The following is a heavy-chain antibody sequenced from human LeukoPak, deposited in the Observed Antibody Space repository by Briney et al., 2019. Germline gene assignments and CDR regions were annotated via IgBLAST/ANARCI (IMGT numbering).Heavy chain of an antibody. CDR2: INHSGST. CDR1: GGSFSGYY. V-gene: IGHV4-34*01. D-gene: IGHD2-15*01. J-gene: IGHJ4*02. CDR3: ARGESRWPPWVFDY. Sequence: SETLSLTCAVYGGSFSGYYWSWIRQPPGKGLEWIGEINHSGSTNYNPSLKSRVTISVDTSKNQFSLKLSSVTAADTAVYYCARGESRWPPWVFDYWGRGTLVTVSS.